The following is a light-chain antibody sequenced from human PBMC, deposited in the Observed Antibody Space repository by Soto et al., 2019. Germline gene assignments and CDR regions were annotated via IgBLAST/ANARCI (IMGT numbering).Light chain of an antibody. J-gene: IGLJ2*01. CDR3: CSYAGSYPPVV. CDR2: DVS. CDR1: SSDVGGYNY. Sequence: QSALTQPRSVSGSPGQSVTISCTGTSSDVGGYNYVSWYQQHPGKAPKLMIYDVSKRPSGVPDRFSGSKSVNTASLTISGLQAEDEADYYCCSYAGSYPPVVFGGGTKLTVL. V-gene: IGLV2-11*01.